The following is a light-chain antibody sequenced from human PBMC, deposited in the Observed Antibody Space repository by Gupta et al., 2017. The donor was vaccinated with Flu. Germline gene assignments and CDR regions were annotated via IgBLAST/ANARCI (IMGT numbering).Light chain of an antibody. CDR1: QGIVNY. Sequence: DIQMTKSPSSLSASVGDRVTITCGASQGIVNYLAWFQQKPGNAPKSLIYGASSLQNGVPSTFSGSGSGTDFTLTIISLQPEDFATYYCQQYYNSPLTFGGGTKVEIK. V-gene: IGKV1-16*01. CDR2: GAS. J-gene: IGKJ4*01. CDR3: QQYYNSPLT.